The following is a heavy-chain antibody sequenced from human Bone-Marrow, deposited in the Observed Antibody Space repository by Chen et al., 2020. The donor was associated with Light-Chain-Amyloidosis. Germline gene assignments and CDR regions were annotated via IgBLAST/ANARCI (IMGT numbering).Heavy chain of an antibody. J-gene: IGHJ4*02. CDR2: IYPDDSDA. V-gene: IGHV5-51*01. Sequence: GESLKISCKGSGYTFPNYWIGWVRQMPGKGLEWMGVIYPDDSDARYSPSFEGQVTISAEKSITTAYLQWRSLKASDTAMYYCARRRDGYNFDYWGQGTLVTVSS. CDR3: ARRRDGYNFDY. CDR1: GYTFPNYW. D-gene: IGHD5-12*01.